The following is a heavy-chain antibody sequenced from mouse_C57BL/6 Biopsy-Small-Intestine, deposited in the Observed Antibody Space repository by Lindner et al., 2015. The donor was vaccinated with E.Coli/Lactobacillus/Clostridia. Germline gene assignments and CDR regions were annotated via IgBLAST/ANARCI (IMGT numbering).Heavy chain of an antibody. CDR1: GYSFTDYN. Sequence: VQLQESGPELVKPGASVKISCKASGYSFTDYNMNWVKQSNGKSLEWIGVINPNYGTTSYNQKFKGKATLTVDQSSSTAYMQLNSLTSEDSAVYYCATSTVVATPYYFDYWGQGTTLTVSS. V-gene: IGHV1-39*01. J-gene: IGHJ2*01. CDR3: ATSTVVATPYYFDY. D-gene: IGHD1-1*01. CDR2: INPNYGTT.